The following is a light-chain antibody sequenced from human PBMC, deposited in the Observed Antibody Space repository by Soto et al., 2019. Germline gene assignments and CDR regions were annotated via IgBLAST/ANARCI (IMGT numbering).Light chain of an antibody. V-gene: IGKV3-11*01. CDR3: QQRANGPWT. Sequence: EIVLTQSPATLSLSPGDGATLSCRASQTISKYLAWYQQKPGQAPSLLIYESSERASGVPSRFSGGGSGSDFTLTISSLEPEDFAFYYCQQRANGPWTFGQGTRVEI. CDR1: QTISKY. CDR2: ESS. J-gene: IGKJ1*01.